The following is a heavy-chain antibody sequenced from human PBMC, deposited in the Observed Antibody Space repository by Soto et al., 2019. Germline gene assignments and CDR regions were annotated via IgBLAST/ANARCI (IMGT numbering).Heavy chain of an antibody. J-gene: IGHJ4*02. CDR2: IYYGGST. Sequence: SETLSLTCTVSGGSISSGGYYWSWIRQHPGKGLEWIGYIYYGGSTYYNPSLKSRVTISVDTSKNQFSLKLSSVTAAGTAVYYCAGGERALVLYFDYWGQGTLVTVSS. CDR3: AGGERALVLYFDY. V-gene: IGHV4-31*03. CDR1: GGSISSGGYY.